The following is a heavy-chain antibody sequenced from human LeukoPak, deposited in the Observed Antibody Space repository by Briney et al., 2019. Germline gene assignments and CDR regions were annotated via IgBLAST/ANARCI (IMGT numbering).Heavy chain of an antibody. V-gene: IGHV4-4*07. D-gene: IGHD2-2*01. CDR2: IYTSGST. CDR3: AKANRIVVVPAAGLGLRFENHGYWFDP. Sequence: SETLSLTCTVSGGSISSYYWSWIRQPAGKGLEWIGRIYTSGSTNYNPSLKSRVTMSVDTSKNQFSLKLSSVTAADTAVYYCAKANRIVVVPAAGLGLRFENHGYWFDPWGQGTLVTVSS. CDR1: GGSISSYY. J-gene: IGHJ5*02.